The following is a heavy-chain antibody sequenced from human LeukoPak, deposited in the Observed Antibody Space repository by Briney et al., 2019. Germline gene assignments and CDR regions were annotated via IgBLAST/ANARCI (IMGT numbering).Heavy chain of an antibody. Sequence: SETLSLTCTVSGGSISSYYWSWIRQPPGKGLEWIGYIYYSGSTNYNPSLKSRVTISVDTSKNQFSLKLSPVTAADTAVYYCARVGVAGTQPTFDYWGQGTLVTVSS. J-gene: IGHJ4*02. D-gene: IGHD6-19*01. CDR2: IYYSGST. V-gene: IGHV4-59*01. CDR3: ARVGVAGTQPTFDY. CDR1: GGSISSYY.